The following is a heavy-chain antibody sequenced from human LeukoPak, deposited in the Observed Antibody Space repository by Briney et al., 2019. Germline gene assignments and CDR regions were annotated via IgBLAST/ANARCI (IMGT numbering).Heavy chain of an antibody. CDR1: GYTFSSSG. CDR2: ISPYNGNT. D-gene: IGHD6-19*01. J-gene: IGHJ4*02. CDR3: ARGVAGHYYFDY. Sequence: ASVKASCKASGYTFSSSGINWVRQAPGQGLEWMGWISPYNGNTNSAQKLQGRVTMTTDTSTSTAYMELRSLTSDDTAVYYCARGVAGHYYFDYWGQGTLVTVSS. V-gene: IGHV1-18*01.